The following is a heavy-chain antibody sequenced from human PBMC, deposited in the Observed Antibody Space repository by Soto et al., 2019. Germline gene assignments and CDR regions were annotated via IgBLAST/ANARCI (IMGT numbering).Heavy chain of an antibody. J-gene: IGHJ2*01. CDR2: IVVGSGHT. V-gene: IGHV1-58*01. D-gene: IGHD4-17*01. CDR3: AAPDYADYWYFDL. Sequence: QMQLVQSGPEVKKPGTSVKVSCKGSGFTFRSSIVQWVRQARGQRLEWIGWIVVGSGHTNYEQKFQERVTITRDMSTSTAYMELSSLRSEDTAVYYCAAPDYADYWYFDLWCRGTLVTVSS. CDR1: GFTFRSSI.